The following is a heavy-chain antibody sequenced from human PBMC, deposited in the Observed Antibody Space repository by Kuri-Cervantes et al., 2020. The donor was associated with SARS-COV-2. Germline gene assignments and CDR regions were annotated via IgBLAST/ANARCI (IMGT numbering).Heavy chain of an antibody. CDR1: GGSISSGDYY. Sequence: SETLSLTCTVSGGSISSGDYYWSWIRQPPGKGLEWIGEINHSGSTNYNPSLKSRVTISVDTSKNQFSLKLSSVTAADTAVYYCARAGDYGDYSVYYYYYYGMDVWGQGTTVTVSS. J-gene: IGHJ6*02. D-gene: IGHD4-17*01. CDR3: ARAGDYGDYSVYYYYYYGMDV. V-gene: IGHV4-39*07. CDR2: INHSGST.